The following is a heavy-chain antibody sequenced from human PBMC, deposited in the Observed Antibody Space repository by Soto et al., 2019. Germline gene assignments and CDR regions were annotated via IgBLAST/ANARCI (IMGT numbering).Heavy chain of an antibody. CDR3: ARSTDDLDAFDI. V-gene: IGHV3-21*01. J-gene: IGHJ3*02. Sequence: GGSLRLSCAASGFTFSSYSMNWVRQAPGKGLGWVSSISSSSSYIYYADSVKGRFTISRDNAKNSLYLQMNSLRAEDTAVYYCARSTDDLDAFDIWGQGTMVTVSS. CDR1: GFTFSSYS. CDR2: ISSSSSYI. D-gene: IGHD3-3*01.